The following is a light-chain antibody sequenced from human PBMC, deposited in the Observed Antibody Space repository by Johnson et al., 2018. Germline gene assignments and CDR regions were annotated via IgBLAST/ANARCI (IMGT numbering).Light chain of an antibody. J-gene: IGLJ1*01. Sequence: QSVLTQPPSVSAAPGQKVTISCSGSSSNIGNNYVSWYQQLPGTAPKLLIYENNKRSSGIPDRFSGSKSGTSATLGITGLQTGDEADYYCGTWECSLSAGNGFGTGTKVSVL. V-gene: IGLV1-51*02. CDR2: ENN. CDR3: GTWECSLSAGNG. CDR1: SSNIGNNY.